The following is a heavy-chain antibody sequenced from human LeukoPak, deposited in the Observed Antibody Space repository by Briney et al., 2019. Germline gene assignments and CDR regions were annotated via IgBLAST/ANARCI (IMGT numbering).Heavy chain of an antibody. CDR2: ISSSSSYI. Sequence: PGGSLRLSCAASGFTFSSYSMTWVRQAPGKGLEWVSSISSSSSYIYYADSVKGRFTISRDNSKNTLYLQMNSLRAEDTAVYYCAKDAYDYVWGSYRPFDYWGQGTLVTVSS. V-gene: IGHV3-21*04. D-gene: IGHD3-16*02. CDR3: AKDAYDYVWGSYRPFDY. J-gene: IGHJ4*02. CDR1: GFTFSSYS.